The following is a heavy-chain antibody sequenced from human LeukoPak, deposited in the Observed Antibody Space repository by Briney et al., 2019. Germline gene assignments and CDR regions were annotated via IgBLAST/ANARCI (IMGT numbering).Heavy chain of an antibody. CDR1: GFTFSFYS. CDR3: AKDGPLLRWYPLKTGAFDI. V-gene: IGHV3-30*18. D-gene: IGHD4-23*01. Sequence: GGSLRLSCAASGFTFSFYSMNWVRQAPAKGLEWVAVISYDGSNKYYADSVKGRFTISRDNSKNTLYLQMNSLRAEDTAVYYCAKDGPLLRWYPLKTGAFDIWGQGTMVTVSS. J-gene: IGHJ3*02. CDR2: ISYDGSNK.